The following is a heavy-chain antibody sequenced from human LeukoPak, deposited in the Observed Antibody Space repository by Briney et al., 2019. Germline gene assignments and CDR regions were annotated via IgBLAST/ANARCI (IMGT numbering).Heavy chain of an antibody. CDR3: AREREQWLVGSEYYFDC. V-gene: IGHV3-33*01. D-gene: IGHD6-19*01. CDR1: GFTFSSYG. J-gene: IGHJ4*01. CDR2: IWYDGSNK. Sequence: GGSLRLSCAASGFTFSSYGMHWVRQAPGKGLEWVAGIWYDGSNKYYADTVKGRFTISRDNSKNTPYMKLNSLRAEDTAVYYCAREREQWLVGSEYYFDCWDQGRLVTVSS.